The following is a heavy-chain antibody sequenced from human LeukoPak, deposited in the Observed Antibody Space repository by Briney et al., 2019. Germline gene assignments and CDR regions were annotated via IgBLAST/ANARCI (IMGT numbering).Heavy chain of an antibody. Sequence: PGGSLRLSCAASGFPFSTYGMHWVRQAPGKGLEWVALISYDGSNRYYADSVKGRFTISRDNSKNTLYLQMNSLRGEDTAVYYCAKVGDNWDFDYWGQGTLVTVSS. V-gene: IGHV3-30*18. CDR3: AKVGDNWDFDY. CDR2: ISYDGSNR. J-gene: IGHJ4*02. D-gene: IGHD1-1*01. CDR1: GFPFSTYG.